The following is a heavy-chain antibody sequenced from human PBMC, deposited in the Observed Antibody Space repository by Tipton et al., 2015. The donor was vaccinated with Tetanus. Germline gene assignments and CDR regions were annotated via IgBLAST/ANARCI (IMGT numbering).Heavy chain of an antibody. CDR2: INRDGSGK. CDR3: ARDRGEDWTNFYYMDV. D-gene: IGHD3/OR15-3a*01. J-gene: IGHJ6*03. V-gene: IGHV3-7*01. CDR1: GFTFSSYW. Sequence: SLRLSCAVSGFTFSSYWMSWVRQAPGKGLEWVANINRDGSGKYYVDSVKGRFTISRDEAKNSLYLQMSSLRVGDTAVYYCARDRGEDWTNFYYMDVWGKGATVTVSS.